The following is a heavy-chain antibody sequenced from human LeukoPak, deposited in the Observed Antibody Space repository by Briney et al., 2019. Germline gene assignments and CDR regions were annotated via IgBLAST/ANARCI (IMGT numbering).Heavy chain of an antibody. J-gene: IGHJ5*02. D-gene: IGHD3-10*01. CDR2: INHSVST. Sequence: PSESLSHSRAVSGGSFSGYYWSWIRQPPPKGLEWIAEINHSVSTNYNPSLKSRVTISVDTSKNQFSLKLSSLSPADTALYYCARGSPIGKNSFDPWGQGTLVTVSS. CDR3: ARGSPIGKNSFDP. V-gene: IGHV4-34*01. CDR1: GGSFSGYY.